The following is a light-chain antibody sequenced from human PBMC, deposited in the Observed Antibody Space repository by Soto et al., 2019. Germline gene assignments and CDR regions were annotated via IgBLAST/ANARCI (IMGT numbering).Light chain of an antibody. CDR2: DAS. J-gene: IGKJ1*01. V-gene: IGKV3-11*01. CDR1: QSVSTY. Sequence: PGDRVTITCRASQSVSTYLAWYQQKPGQAPRLLIYDASNRATGIPARFSGSGSGTDFTLTVSSLEPEDFAVYYCQQRKTFGQGTKVDIK. CDR3: QQRKT.